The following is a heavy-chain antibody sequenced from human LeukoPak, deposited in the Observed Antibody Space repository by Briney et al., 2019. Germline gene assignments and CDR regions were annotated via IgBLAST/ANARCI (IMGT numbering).Heavy chain of an antibody. CDR3: ARAPWAYGNYVHAFDI. D-gene: IGHD4-11*01. CDR2: IYYSGST. Sequence: GSLRLSCAASGFTFSDYYMSWIRQAPGKGLEWIGSIYYSGSTYYNPSLKSRVTISVDTSKNQFSLKLTSVTAADTAVYYCARAPWAYGNYVHAFDIWGQGTMVTVSS. J-gene: IGHJ3*02. CDR1: GFTFSDYY. V-gene: IGHV4-38-2*01.